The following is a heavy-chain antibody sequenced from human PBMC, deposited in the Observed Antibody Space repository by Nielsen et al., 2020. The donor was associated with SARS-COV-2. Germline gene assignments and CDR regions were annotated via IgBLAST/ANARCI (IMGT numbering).Heavy chain of an antibody. Sequence: ASVQVSCKASGYTFTSYGISWVRQAPGQGLEWMGWISAYNGNTNYAQKLQGRVTMTTDTSTSTAYMELRSLRSDDTAVYYCARDSVRYDFWSGYYSHNWFDPWGQGTLVTVSS. D-gene: IGHD3-3*01. CDR2: ISAYNGNT. CDR3: ARDSVRYDFWSGYYSHNWFDP. CDR1: GYTFTSYG. J-gene: IGHJ5*02. V-gene: IGHV1-18*01.